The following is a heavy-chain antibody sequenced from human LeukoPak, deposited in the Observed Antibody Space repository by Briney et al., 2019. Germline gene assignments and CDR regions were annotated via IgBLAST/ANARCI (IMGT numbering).Heavy chain of an antibody. CDR3: TKSLDCSRATCDS. V-gene: IGHV3-15*01. CDR1: GFIFSNAW. D-gene: IGHD2-15*01. J-gene: IGHJ5*01. Sequence: GGSLRPSCAASGFIFSNAWMSWVRRAPGKGLEWVGRIRSKTDGGTSDYAAPVKGRFTISRDDSKNTLYLEMRSLNTEDTAVYYCTKSLDCSRATCDSWGQGTLVTVSS. CDR2: IRSKTDGGTS.